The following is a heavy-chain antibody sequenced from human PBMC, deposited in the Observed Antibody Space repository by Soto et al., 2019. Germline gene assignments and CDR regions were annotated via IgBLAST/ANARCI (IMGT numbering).Heavy chain of an antibody. V-gene: IGHV1-18*01. Sequence: ASVKVSCKASGYTFTSYGISWVRKAPGQGLEWMGWISAYNGNTNYAQKLQGRVTMTTDTSTSTAYMELRSLRSDDTAVYYCAREESHSSGWYFDYWGQGTLVTVSS. CDR1: GYTFTSYG. J-gene: IGHJ4*02. CDR3: AREESHSSGWYFDY. D-gene: IGHD6-19*01. CDR2: ISAYNGNT.